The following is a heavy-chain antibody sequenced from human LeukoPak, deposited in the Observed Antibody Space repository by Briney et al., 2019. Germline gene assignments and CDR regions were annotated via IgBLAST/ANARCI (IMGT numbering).Heavy chain of an antibody. D-gene: IGHD3-9*01. CDR2: VSGCCGST. Sequence: GGSLSLSCAASGFTFSSYAMSWVRKAPGTGLERVSVVSGCCGSTYYEDSVKGRFTISRDNSKNTLYLQMNSLRAEDTAVYYCAKPLTPLKYYDILTGYYPLDYFDYWGQGTLVTVSS. J-gene: IGHJ4*02. CDR1: GFTFSSYA. V-gene: IGHV3-23*01. CDR3: AKPLTPLKYYDILTGYYPLDYFDY.